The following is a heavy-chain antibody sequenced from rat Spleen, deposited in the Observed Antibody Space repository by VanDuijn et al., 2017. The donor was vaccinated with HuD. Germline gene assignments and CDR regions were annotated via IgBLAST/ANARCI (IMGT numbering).Heavy chain of an antibody. Sequence: EVQLVESGGGLVQPGRSMKLSCAASGLAFNDHYMAWVRQAPTKGLEWVATISYGDSSGHSSTYYRDSVKGRFTISRDNAKSTLSLQMDSLRSDDTATYYCARRHYGYTDYFDYWGQGVMVTVSS. J-gene: IGHJ2*01. CDR1: GLAFNDHY. D-gene: IGHD1-6*01. CDR3: ARRHYGYTDYFDY. V-gene: IGHV5-7*01. CDR2: ISYGDSSGHSST.